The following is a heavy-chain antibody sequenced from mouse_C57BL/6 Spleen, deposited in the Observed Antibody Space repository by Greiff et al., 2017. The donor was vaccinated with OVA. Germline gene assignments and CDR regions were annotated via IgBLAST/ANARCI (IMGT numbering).Heavy chain of an antibody. J-gene: IGHJ2*01. Sequence: VQLQPSGAELVRPGTSVKVSCKASGYAFTTYLIEWVKQRPGQGLEWIGVLTPGSGCTNYHEQFKGKATLTAATSSSTAYMQLSSLTSEDSAVYFCARGGTTVVEEGFFDYGGQGTTLTVSS. V-gene: IGHV1-54*01. CDR2: LTPGSGCT. CDR3: ARGGTTVVEEGFFDY. CDR1: GYAFTTYL. D-gene: IGHD1-1*01.